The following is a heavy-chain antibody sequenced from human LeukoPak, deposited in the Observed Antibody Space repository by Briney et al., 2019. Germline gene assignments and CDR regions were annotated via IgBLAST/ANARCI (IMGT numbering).Heavy chain of an antibody. Sequence: SETLSLTCAVYGGSFSGYYWSWIRQPPGKGLEWIGEINHSGSTNYNPSLKSRVTISIDTSKNQFSLKLSSVTAADTAVYYCARVGYVSAWYPFDYWGQGTPVFVSS. CDR2: INHSGST. CDR3: ARVGYVSAWYPFDY. V-gene: IGHV4-34*01. J-gene: IGHJ4*02. CDR1: GGSFSGYY. D-gene: IGHD6-19*01.